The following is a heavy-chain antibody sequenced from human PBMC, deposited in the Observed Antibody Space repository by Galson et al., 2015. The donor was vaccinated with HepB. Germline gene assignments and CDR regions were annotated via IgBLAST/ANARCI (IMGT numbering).Heavy chain of an antibody. V-gene: IGHV3-33*01. CDR2: IWYDGSNK. CDR3: AGVGEAAAAGFDYYYYYYMDV. D-gene: IGHD6-13*01. J-gene: IGHJ6*03. CDR1: GFTFSSYG. Sequence: SLRLSCAASGFTFSSYGMHWVRQAPGKGLEWVAVIWYDGSNKYYADSVKGRFTISSDNSKNTLYLQMNSLRAEDTAVYYCAGVGEAAAAGFDYYYYYYMDVWGKGTTVTVSS.